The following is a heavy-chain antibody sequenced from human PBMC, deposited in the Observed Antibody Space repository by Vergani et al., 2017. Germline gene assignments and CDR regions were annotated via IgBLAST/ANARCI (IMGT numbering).Heavy chain of an antibody. Sequence: LESGGGLVQPGGSIRLSCFGSGFTFSTFNMHWVRQLPGKGLEYISGISSDGKSTNYAKSVKGRFIVTRDNSKNSLHLQMGNLRVEDTGIYYCAKDEQYTAPWERCYFHVLDVWGQGTTVAVSS. J-gene: IGHJ6*02. CDR3: AKDEQYTAPWERCYFHVLDV. CDR2: ISSDGKST. CDR1: GFTFSTFN. V-gene: IGHV3-64*01. D-gene: IGHD1-26*01.